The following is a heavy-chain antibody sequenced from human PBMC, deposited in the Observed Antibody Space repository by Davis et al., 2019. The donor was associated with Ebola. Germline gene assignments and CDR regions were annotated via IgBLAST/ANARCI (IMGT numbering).Heavy chain of an antibody. J-gene: IGHJ4*02. CDR2: IYYTGNA. D-gene: IGHD3-10*01. V-gene: IGHV4-59*03. Sequence: PSETLSLTCTVSGVSISTHYWSWIRQPPGKRLEWIGSIYYTGNAYYNSSLASRATISVDTSKNQSSLKLTSVTAADTAMYYCSERGSSVWGQGTLVTVSS. CDR3: SERGSSV. CDR1: GVSISTHY.